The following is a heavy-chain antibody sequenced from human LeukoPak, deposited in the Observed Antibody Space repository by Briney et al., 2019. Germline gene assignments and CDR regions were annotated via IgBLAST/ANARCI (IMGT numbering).Heavy chain of an antibody. CDR3: ARRIAVAGTGRYFDL. D-gene: IGHD6-19*01. Sequence: SSEILSLTCTVSGGSISSGDYYWSWIRQPPGKGLEWIGYIYYSGSTYYNPSLKSRVTISVDTSKNQFSLKLSSVTAADTAVYYCARRIAVAGTGRYFDLWGRGTLVTVSS. CDR2: IYYSGST. CDR1: GGSISSGDYY. J-gene: IGHJ2*01. V-gene: IGHV4-30-4*08.